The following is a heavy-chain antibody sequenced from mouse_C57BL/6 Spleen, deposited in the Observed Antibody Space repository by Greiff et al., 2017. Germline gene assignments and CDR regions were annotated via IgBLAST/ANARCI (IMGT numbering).Heavy chain of an antibody. Sequence: QVQLQQSGAELARPGASVKLSCKASGYTFTSYGISWVKQRTGQGLEWIGEIYPRSGNTYYNEKFKGKATLTEDKSSSTAYMELRSLTSEDSAVYFCAREGITTSFFDYWGQGTTLTVSS. CDR1: GYTFTSYG. J-gene: IGHJ2*01. CDR2: IYPRSGNT. D-gene: IGHD1-1*01. V-gene: IGHV1-81*01. CDR3: AREGITTSFFDY.